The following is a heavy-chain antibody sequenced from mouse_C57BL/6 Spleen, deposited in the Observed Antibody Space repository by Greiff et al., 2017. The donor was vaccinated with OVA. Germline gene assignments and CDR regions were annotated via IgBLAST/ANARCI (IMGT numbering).Heavy chain of an antibody. Sequence: QVQLQQSGPELVKPGPSVKISCKASGYAFSSSWMNWVKQRPGKGLEWIGRIYPGDGDTNYNGKFKGKATLTADKSSSTAYMQLSSLTSEDSAVYFCARRIYSGYYFDYWGQGTTLTVSS. V-gene: IGHV1-82*01. CDR3: ARRIYSGYYFDY. J-gene: IGHJ2*01. D-gene: IGHD1-2*01. CDR1: GYAFSSSW. CDR2: IYPGDGDT.